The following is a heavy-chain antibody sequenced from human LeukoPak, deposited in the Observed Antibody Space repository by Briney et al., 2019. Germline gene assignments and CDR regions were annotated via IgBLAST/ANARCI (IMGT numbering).Heavy chain of an antibody. CDR3: ARVNPSNSGFYAY. D-gene: IGHD1-26*01. CDR2: IGPSSDNI. Sequence: VGSPRLSCAASGFTFSDYFMSWIRQAPEKGLEWVSYIGPSSDNINYADSVKGRFTVSRDNAKNSVYLQMNSLRAEDTAVYYCARVNPSNSGFYAYWGQGTLVTVSS. V-gene: IGHV3-11*04. J-gene: IGHJ1*01. CDR1: GFTFSDYF.